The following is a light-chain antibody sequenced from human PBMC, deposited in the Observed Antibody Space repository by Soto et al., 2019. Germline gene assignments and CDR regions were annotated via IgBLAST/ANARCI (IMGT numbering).Light chain of an antibody. CDR1: QSVSRSY. V-gene: IGKV3-20*01. CDR2: GAS. J-gene: IGKJ2*01. Sequence: ELVLTQSPGTLSLSPGERATLSCRASQSVSRSYLACYQQKPGQAPRYLIYGASNRAAGIPDRFSGSGSGTDFTLTISRLEPEDFAVYFCQQYGRTPPFTFGQGTKVEIK. CDR3: QQYGRTPPFT.